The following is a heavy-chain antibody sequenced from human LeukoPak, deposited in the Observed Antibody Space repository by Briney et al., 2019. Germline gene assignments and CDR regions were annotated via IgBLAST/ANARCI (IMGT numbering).Heavy chain of an antibody. D-gene: IGHD3-3*01. J-gene: IGHJ5*02. CDR1: GGSISSYY. CDR2: IYYSGST. V-gene: IGHV4-39*01. CDR3: ARHYRWGPYYDFWSGYYDNWFDP. Sequence: SETLSLTCTVSGGSISSYYWGWIRQPPGKGLEWIGSIYYSGSTYYNPSLKSRVTISVDTSKNQFSLKLSSVTAADTAVYYCARHYRWGPYYDFWSGYYDNWFDPWGQGTLVTVSS.